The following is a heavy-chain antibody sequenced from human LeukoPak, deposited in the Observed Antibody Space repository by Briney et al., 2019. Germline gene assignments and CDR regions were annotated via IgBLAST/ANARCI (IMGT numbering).Heavy chain of an antibody. CDR2: ISTYNGNT. Sequence: GASVKVSFKSSGYTFTSYGISWVRQAPGQGLEWMGWISTYNGNTNYAQNLQGRVTMTTDTSTSTAYMELRSLRSDDRAVYYCARGLFGELLFEYWGQGTLVTVSS. CDR1: GYTFTSYG. V-gene: IGHV1-18*01. D-gene: IGHD3-10*02. J-gene: IGHJ4*02. CDR3: ARGLFGELLFEY.